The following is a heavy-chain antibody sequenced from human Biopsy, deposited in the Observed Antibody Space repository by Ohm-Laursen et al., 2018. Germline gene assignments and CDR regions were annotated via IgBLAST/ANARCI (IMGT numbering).Heavy chain of an antibody. CDR3: ARALDYYDPYYYYAMDV. D-gene: IGHD3-16*01. CDR1: GGSFSGYY. V-gene: IGHV4-34*01. J-gene: IGHJ6*02. Sequence: GTLSLTCAVYGGSFSGYYWTWIRQPTGKGLEWIGEINHRGSASYNPSLKSRITVLVDTSKNQFSLKLRSVSAADTAVYFCARALDYYDPYYYYAMDVWGQGTSVTVSS. CDR2: INHRGSA.